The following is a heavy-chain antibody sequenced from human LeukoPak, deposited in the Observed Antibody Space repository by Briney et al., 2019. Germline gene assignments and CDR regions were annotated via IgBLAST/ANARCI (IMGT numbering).Heavy chain of an antibody. J-gene: IGHJ4*02. CDR3: ARRAPHVGNYGLRFDY. D-gene: IGHD4-17*01. CDR1: GFTFSGNW. Sequence: PGGSLRLSCAASGFTFSGNWMSWIRQPPGEGLEWIGEINHSGSTNYNPSLKSRVTISVDTSKNQFSLKLSSVTAADTAVYYCARRAPHVGNYGLRFDYWGQGTLVTVSS. CDR2: INHSGST. V-gene: IGHV4-34*01.